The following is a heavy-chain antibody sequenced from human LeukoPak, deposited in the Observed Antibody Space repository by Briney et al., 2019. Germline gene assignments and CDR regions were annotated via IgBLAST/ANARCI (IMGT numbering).Heavy chain of an antibody. D-gene: IGHD3-16*01. CDR2: IKQDGSEK. J-gene: IGHJ4*02. V-gene: IGHV3-7*01. CDR1: GFTFRSYW. Sequence: GGSLRLSCAASGFTFRSYWMSWVRQAPGKGLEWVANIKQDGSEKYYVDSVKGRFTISRDNAKNSLYLQMNSLRAEDTAVYYCARDWGRGFDYWGQGTLVTVSS. CDR3: ARDWGRGFDY.